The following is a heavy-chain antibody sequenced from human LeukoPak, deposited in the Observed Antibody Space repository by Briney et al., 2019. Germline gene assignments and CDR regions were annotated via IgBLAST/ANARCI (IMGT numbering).Heavy chain of an antibody. V-gene: IGHV4-59*01. J-gene: IGHJ5*02. CDR1: GVSISSYY. CDR2: IYYSGST. CDR3: ARHLAYCSSTSCYLNWFDP. Sequence: PSETLSLTCTVSGVSISSYYWSWIRQPPGKGLEWIGYIYYSGSTNYNPSLKSRVTISVDTSKNQFSLKLSSVTAADTAVYYCARHLAYCSSTSCYLNWFDPWGQGTLVTVSS. D-gene: IGHD2-2*01.